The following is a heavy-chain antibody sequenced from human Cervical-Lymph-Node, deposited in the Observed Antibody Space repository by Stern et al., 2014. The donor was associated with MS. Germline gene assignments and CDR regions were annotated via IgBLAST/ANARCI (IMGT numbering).Heavy chain of an antibody. V-gene: IGHV2-5*02. D-gene: IGHD3-22*01. J-gene: IGHJ4*02. CDR3: AHGPSDYDSAGYYYGFDY. CDR1: GFSFSTSGVG. Sequence: ESGPTLVKPTQTLTLTCTFSGFSFSTSGVGVGWIRQPPGKALEWLALIYWDDDEHYSPSLKSRLTNTKDTSKNQGVLTMTNMAPVDTATYYCAHGPSDYDSAGYYYGFDYGGQGPLATVPS. CDR2: IYWDDDE.